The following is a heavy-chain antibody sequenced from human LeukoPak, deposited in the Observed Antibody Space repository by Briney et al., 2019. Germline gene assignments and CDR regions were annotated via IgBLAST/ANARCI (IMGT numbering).Heavy chain of an antibody. Sequence: GGSLRLSCAVSGFSVSNSGMSWVRQAPGKGLEWISAISVDGKTAYYADSVKGRFIISRDNSKNTLYLQLSSLRDEDTAVYYCAQGYLSGWYPHWGQGSLVSVSS. CDR1: GFSVSNSG. V-gene: IGHV3-23*01. CDR2: ISVDGKTA. CDR3: AQGYLSGWYPH. J-gene: IGHJ4*02. D-gene: IGHD6-19*01.